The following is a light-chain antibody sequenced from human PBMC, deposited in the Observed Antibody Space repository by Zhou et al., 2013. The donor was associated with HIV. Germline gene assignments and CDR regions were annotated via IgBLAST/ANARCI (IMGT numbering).Light chain of an antibody. CDR2: GTS. V-gene: IGKV1D-13*01. J-gene: IGKJ4*01. CDR3: QQFNNYPQT. CDR1: QNITSY. Sequence: IQMTQSPSSLSASVGDRVTITCRASQNITSYLNWYQHKTGKAPNLLIYGTSNLKSEVPSRFSGSGSGTDFTLTISSLQPEDFATYYCQQFNNYPQTFGGGTKVE.